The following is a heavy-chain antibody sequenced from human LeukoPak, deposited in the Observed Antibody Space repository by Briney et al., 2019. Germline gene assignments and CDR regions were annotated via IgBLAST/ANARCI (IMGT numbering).Heavy chain of an antibody. J-gene: IGHJ6*03. CDR3: ARTYYDILTGYSEKYYYYYYMDV. CDR1: GGSISSYY. D-gene: IGHD3-9*01. Sequence: KPSETLSLTCTVSGGSISSYYWSWIRQPPGKGLEWIGYIYYSGSTNYNPSLKSRVTISVDTSKNQFSLKLSSVTAADTAVYYCARTYYDILTGYSEKYYYYYYMDVWDKGTTVTISS. CDR2: IYYSGST. V-gene: IGHV4-59*01.